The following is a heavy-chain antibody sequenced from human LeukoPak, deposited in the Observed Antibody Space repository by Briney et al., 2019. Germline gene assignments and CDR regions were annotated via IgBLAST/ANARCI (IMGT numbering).Heavy chain of an antibody. Sequence: PSETLSLTCALHGGSFSGYYWSGIRQPPGRGLEWIGELNHSGSTNYNPSLTSRVTISVDTTKNQSSLNLRSVAAEATTVYYCVTKARGDSNGQLVDYWGQGTLVTVSS. J-gene: IGHJ4*02. D-gene: IGHD3-22*01. V-gene: IGHV4-34*01. CDR3: VTKARGDSNGQLVDY. CDR1: GGSFSGYY. CDR2: LNHSGST.